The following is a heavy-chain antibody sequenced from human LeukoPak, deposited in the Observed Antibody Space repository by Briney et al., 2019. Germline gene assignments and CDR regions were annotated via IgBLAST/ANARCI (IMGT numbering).Heavy chain of an antibody. D-gene: IGHD2-2*01. CDR2: ISGSGSST. CDR1: GFTFSSYA. V-gene: IGHV3-23*01. J-gene: IGHJ4*02. CDR3: AKGHCSSTSCYFYFDY. Sequence: GGSLRLSCAASGFTFSSYAMSWVRQAPGKGLEWVSAISGSGSSTYYADSVKGRFTISRDNSKNTLYLQMNSLRAEDTAVYYCAKGHCSSTSCYFYFDYWGQGTLVTVSS.